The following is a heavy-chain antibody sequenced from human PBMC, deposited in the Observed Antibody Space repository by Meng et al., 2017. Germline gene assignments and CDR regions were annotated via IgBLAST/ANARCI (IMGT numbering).Heavy chain of an antibody. Sequence: GESLKISCAASGFTVSSNYMSWVRQAPGKGLEWVSVIYSGGSTYYADSVKGRFTISRDNSKNTLYLQMNSLRAEDTAVYYCARDTGSDTAMAYYYYYGMDVWGQGTTVTVSS. CDR1: GFTVSSNY. V-gene: IGHV3-66*02. D-gene: IGHD5-18*01. J-gene: IGHJ6*02. CDR3: ARDTGSDTAMAYYYYYGMDV. CDR2: IYSGGST.